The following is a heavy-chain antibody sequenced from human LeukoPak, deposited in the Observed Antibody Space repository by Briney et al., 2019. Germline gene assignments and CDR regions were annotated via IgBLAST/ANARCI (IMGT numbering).Heavy chain of an antibody. J-gene: IGHJ3*02. CDR1: GFTFSTYA. V-gene: IGHV3-30*04. D-gene: IGHD3-9*01. Sequence: HGGSLRLSCAVSGFTFSTYAMHWVRQAPGKGLEWVAFISYDGRNKYYADSVKGRFTISRDNSKNTLFLQMNSLRAEDTAVYYCAKGYYEIHDAFDIWGQGTMVTVSS. CDR2: ISYDGRNK. CDR3: AKGYYEIHDAFDI.